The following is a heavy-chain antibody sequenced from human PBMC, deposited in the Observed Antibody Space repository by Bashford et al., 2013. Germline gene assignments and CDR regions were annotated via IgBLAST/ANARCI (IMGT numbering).Heavy chain of an antibody. D-gene: IGHD6-13*01. J-gene: IGHJ4*02. Sequence: VRQAPGKGLEWVGRVKSKTDGGRIDYNTPVKGRFTVSRDDATNTLFLQMNSLTIDDTAVYFCTTAGGQQLEDYWGQGTLVTVSS. CDR3: TTAGGQQLEDY. CDR2: VKSKTDGGRI. V-gene: IGHV3-15*01.